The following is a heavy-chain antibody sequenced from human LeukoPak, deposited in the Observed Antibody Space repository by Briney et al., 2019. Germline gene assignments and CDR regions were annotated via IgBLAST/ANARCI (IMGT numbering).Heavy chain of an antibody. CDR1: GYTFTSYF. D-gene: IGHD6-6*01. Sequence: GESLKISCKGSGYTFTSYFIGWVRQMPAEGLEWMAIIRPGDSDTRYSPSFRGQVTVSADRSISTAYLQWSSVKASDTAMYYCVRHRSDSGSPPIDFWGQGTLVTVSS. J-gene: IGHJ4*02. CDR3: VRHRSDSGSPPIDF. CDR2: IRPGDSDT. V-gene: IGHV5-51*01.